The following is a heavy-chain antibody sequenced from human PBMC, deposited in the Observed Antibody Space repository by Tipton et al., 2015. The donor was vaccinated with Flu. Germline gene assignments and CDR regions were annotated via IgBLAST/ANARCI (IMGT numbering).Heavy chain of an antibody. Sequence: TLSLTCIVSGGSVSNGNYYWSWTRQFPGKGLEWIGTVSRSGSTIYSPSLKSRVTISIDRSKNQFSLNLKSVTAADMAVYYCARRDYTNYVSDPKSWFDPWGQGTLVAVSS. CDR1: GGSVSNGNYY. V-gene: IGHV4-61*01. CDR2: VSRSGST. D-gene: IGHD4-11*01. CDR3: ARRDYTNYVSDPKSWFDP. J-gene: IGHJ5*02.